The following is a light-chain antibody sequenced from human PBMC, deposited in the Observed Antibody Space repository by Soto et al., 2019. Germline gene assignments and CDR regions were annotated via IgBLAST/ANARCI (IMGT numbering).Light chain of an antibody. CDR3: QQSSSSPPT. CDR2: GAS. J-gene: IGKJ1*01. Sequence: DIRMTQSPPSLSASVGDRVTITCRASQSIRIHLNWYQLKPGKAPKLLIYGASTLQSGVPSRFSGSGSGTDFTLIISSLQPEDFAISSCQQSSSSPPTFGQGTMVEIK. V-gene: IGKV1-39*01. CDR1: QSIRIH.